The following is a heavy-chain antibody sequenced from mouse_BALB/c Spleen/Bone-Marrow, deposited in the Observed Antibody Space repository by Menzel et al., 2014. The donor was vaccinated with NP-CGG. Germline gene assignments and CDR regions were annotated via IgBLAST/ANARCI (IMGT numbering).Heavy chain of an antibody. CDR2: IDPANGIT. CDR3: AYGSSYDYFDY. CDR1: GFNIKDTY. J-gene: IGHJ2*01. V-gene: IGHV14-3*02. Sequence: EVQVVASGAELVKPGASVKLSCTASGFNIKDTYMHWVKQRPEQGLEWIGRIDPANGITKYDPKFQGKATRTADTSSNSAYLQLSSLTSEDTAVYYCAYGSSYDYFDYWGQGTTLTVSS. D-gene: IGHD1-1*01.